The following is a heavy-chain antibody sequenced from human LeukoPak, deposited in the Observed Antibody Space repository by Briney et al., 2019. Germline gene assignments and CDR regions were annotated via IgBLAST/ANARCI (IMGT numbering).Heavy chain of an antibody. V-gene: IGHV4-61*01. CDR2: IYYTGTT. D-gene: IGHD2-2*01. Sequence: SETLSLTCTVSGGSISGTYYWSWIRQPPGKGLEWIGYIYYTGTTDSNPSLKSRVTISLDTSKNQFSLNLSSVTAADTAVYYCARVPTTLWDYYGMDVWGQGTTVTVSS. CDR1: GGSISGTYY. J-gene: IGHJ6*02. CDR3: ARVPTTLWDYYGMDV.